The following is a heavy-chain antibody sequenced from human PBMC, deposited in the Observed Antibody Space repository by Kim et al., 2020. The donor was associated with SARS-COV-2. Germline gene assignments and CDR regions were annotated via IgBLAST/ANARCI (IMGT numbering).Heavy chain of an antibody. CDR1: GFTFSSYA. V-gene: IGHV3-23*01. CDR3: AKLLGRRVTPWYFDL. D-gene: IGHD2-21*02. J-gene: IGHJ2*01. Sequence: GGSLRLSCAASGFTFSSYAMSWVRQAPGKGLEWVSAISGSGGSTYYADSVKGRFTISRDNSKNTLYLQMNSLRAEDTAVYYCAKLLGRRVTPWYFDLWGRGTLVTVSS. CDR2: ISGSGGST.